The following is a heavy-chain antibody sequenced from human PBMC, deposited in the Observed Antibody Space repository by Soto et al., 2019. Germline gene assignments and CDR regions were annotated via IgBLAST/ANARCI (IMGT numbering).Heavy chain of an antibody. CDR3: AKDNLILGYCSGGSCSSGSVNRY. Sequence: GGSLRLSCAASGFTFSSYAMSWVRQAPGKGLEWVSAISGSGGSTYYADSVKGRFTISRDNSKNTLYLQMNSLRAEDTAVYYCAKDNLILGYCSGGSCSSGSVNRYWGQGTLVTVSS. V-gene: IGHV3-23*01. CDR1: GFTFSSYA. J-gene: IGHJ4*02. CDR2: ISGSGGST. D-gene: IGHD2-15*01.